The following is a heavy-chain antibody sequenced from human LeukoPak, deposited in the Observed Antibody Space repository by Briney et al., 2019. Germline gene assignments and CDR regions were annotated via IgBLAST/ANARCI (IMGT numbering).Heavy chain of an antibody. V-gene: IGHV4-4*07. D-gene: IGHD3-10*01. Sequence: SETLSLICTVSVGPISIYYWSWIRQPAGTALEWIGRIYTSGTSTYNPSLKSRVTMSVDTSKNQFSLKLSSVTAADTAVYYCARDSGTTGEVKFDPWGQGTLVTVSS. J-gene: IGHJ5*02. CDR2: IYTSGTS. CDR1: VGPISIYY. CDR3: ARDSGTTGEVKFDP.